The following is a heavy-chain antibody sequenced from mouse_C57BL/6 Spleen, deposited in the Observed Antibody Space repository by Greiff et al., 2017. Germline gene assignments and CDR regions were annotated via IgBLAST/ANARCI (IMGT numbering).Heavy chain of an antibody. J-gene: IGHJ3*01. Sequence: VQLQQPGAELVRPGSSVKLSCKASGYTFTSYWMHWVKQRPIQGLEWIGNIDPSDSETHYNQKFKDKATLTVDKSSSTAYMQLSSLTSEDSAVYYCAREDDYDRWFAYWGQGTLVTVSA. CDR2: IDPSDSET. V-gene: IGHV1-52*01. CDR3: AREDDYDRWFAY. CDR1: GYTFTSYW. D-gene: IGHD2-4*01.